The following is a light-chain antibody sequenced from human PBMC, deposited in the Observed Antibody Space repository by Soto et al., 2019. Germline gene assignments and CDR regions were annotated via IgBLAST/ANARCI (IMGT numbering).Light chain of an antibody. CDR1: SSDVGSYNL. J-gene: IGLJ2*01. V-gene: IGLV2-14*02. Sequence: QSALTQPASVSGSPGQSITISCTGTSSDVGSYNLVSWYQQHPGKAPKLMIYEGSKRPSGVSNRFSGSKSGNTASLTISGLXAXXXADYYCSSYTSSSTVVFGGGTKLTVL. CDR2: EGS. CDR3: SSYTSSSTVV.